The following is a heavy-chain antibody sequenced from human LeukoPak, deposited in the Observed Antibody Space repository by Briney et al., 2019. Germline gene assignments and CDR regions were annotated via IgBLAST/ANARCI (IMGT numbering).Heavy chain of an antibody. V-gene: IGHV4-39*01. D-gene: IGHD6-19*01. J-gene: IGHJ4*02. CDR2: IYYSGST. Sequence: SETLSLTCTVSGGSISSSSYYWGWIRQPPGKGLEWIGSIYYSGSTYYNPSLKSRVTISVDTSKNQFSLKLSSVTAADTAVYYCARSEVSSGWYGASGLPGAFDYWGQGTLVTVSS. CDR3: ARSEVSSGWYGASGLPGAFDY. CDR1: GGSISSSSYY.